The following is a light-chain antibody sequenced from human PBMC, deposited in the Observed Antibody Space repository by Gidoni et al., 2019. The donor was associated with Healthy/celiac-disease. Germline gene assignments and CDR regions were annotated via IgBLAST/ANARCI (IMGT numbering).Light chain of an antibody. CDR2: DAS. Sequence: EIVLTQSPATLSLSPGERATLSCRASQSVSSYLAWYQQKPGQAPRLLIYDASNRATGIPARFSGSGSGTDITLTSSSLEPEDFAVYCCQQRSNWLTFXGXTKVEIK. CDR3: QQRSNWLT. CDR1: QSVSSY. J-gene: IGKJ4*01. V-gene: IGKV3-11*01.